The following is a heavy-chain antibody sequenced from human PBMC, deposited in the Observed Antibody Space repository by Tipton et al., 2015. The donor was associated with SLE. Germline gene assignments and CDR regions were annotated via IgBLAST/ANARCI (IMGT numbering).Heavy chain of an antibody. CDR3: ARRKREERTSDAFEI. J-gene: IGHJ3*02. V-gene: IGHV4-34*01. D-gene: IGHD5-24*01. Sequence: TLSLTCAVYGGSFSDYYWSWIRQPPGKGLEWIGEINRSGSTNYNPSLKSRVTISVDTSKNQFSLKLTSPTAADTAIYYCARRKREERTSDAFEIWGQGTMVTVSS. CDR1: GGSFSDYY. CDR2: INRSGST.